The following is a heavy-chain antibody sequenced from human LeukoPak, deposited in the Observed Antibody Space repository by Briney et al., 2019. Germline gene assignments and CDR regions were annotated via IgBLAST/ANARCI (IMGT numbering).Heavy chain of an antibody. CDR3: ARDCGGDCYPGNWFDP. D-gene: IGHD2-21*02. V-gene: IGHV3-21*01. J-gene: IGHJ5*02. CDR2: ISSSSSYI. CDR1: GFTFSSYS. Sequence: GGSLRLSCAASGFTFSSYSMNWVRQAPGKGLEWVSSISSSSSYIYYADSVKGRFTISRDNAKNSLYLQMKSLRAEDTAVYYCARDCGGDCYPGNWFDPWGQGTLVTVSS.